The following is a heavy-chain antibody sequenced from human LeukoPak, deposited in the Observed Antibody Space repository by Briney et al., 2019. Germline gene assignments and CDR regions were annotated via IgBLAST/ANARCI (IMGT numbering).Heavy chain of an antibody. CDR1: GFTFSRYG. V-gene: IGHV3-30*18. CDR2: ISYDGSSK. CDR3: AKSFWSGYSVNYYYYGMDV. D-gene: IGHD3-3*01. J-gene: IGHJ6*02. Sequence: PGRSLRLSCAASGFTFSRYGMHWVRQAPGKGLEWVAVISYDGSSKYYEDSVKGRITISRDNSKNTLYLQMNSLRAEDTAVYYCAKSFWSGYSVNYYYYGMDVWGQGTTVTVSS.